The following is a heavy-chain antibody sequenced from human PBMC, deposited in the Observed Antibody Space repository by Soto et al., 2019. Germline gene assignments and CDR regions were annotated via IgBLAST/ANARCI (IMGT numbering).Heavy chain of an antibody. D-gene: IGHD3-22*01. CDR3: ARGWYHDSSGYYYGYYFDY. CDR2: INAGNGNT. J-gene: IGHJ4*02. CDR1: GYTFTSYA. Sequence: ASVKVSCKASGYTFTSYAMHCVRQAPGQRLEWMGWINAGNGNTKYSQKFQGRVTITRDTSASTAHMELSSLRSEDTAVYYCARGWYHDSSGYYYGYYFDYWGQGTLVTVSS. V-gene: IGHV1-3*01.